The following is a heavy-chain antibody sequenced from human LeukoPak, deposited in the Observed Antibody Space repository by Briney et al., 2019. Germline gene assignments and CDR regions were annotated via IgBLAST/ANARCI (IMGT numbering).Heavy chain of an antibody. V-gene: IGHV3-11*04. J-gene: IGHJ6*03. CDR3: ARVLCSGGSCYSDYHYYMDI. CDR2: ISSSGRTI. D-gene: IGHD2-15*01. CDR1: GFTFSDYC. Sequence: GGSLRLSCAASGFTFSDYCMSWIRQAPGKGLEWMSYISSSGRTIYYADSVKGRFTISRDNAKNSLYLQMNSLRADDTAVYYCARVLCSGGSCYSDYHYYMDIWGKGTTVTVSS.